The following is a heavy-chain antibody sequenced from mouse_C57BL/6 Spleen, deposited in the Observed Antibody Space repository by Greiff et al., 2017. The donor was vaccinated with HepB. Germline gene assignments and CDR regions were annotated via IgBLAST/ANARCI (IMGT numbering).Heavy chain of an antibody. CDR1: GYSITSGYD. J-gene: IGHJ1*03. Sequence: EVQLQESGPGMVKPSQSLSLTCTVTGYSITSGYDWHWIRHFPGNKLEWMGYISYSGSTNYNPSLKSRISITHDTSKNHFFLKLNSVTTEDTATYYCARGATVVATEGYFDVWGTGTTVTVSS. CDR3: ARGATVVATEGYFDV. CDR2: ISYSGST. V-gene: IGHV3-1*01. D-gene: IGHD1-1*01.